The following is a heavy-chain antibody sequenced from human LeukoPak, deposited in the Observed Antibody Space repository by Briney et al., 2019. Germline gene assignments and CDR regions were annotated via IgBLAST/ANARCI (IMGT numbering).Heavy chain of an antibody. CDR1: GYSISSGYY. J-gene: IGHJ6*03. CDR3: ARRDYYYYYMDV. Sequence: KSSETLSLTRAVSGYSISSGYYWGWIRQPPGKGLEWIGTIYHRGSTHYNPSHKSRVTISVDTSKNQFSLKLSSVTAADTAVYYCARRDYYYYYMDVWGTGTTVTVSS. V-gene: IGHV4-38-2*01. CDR2: IYHRGST.